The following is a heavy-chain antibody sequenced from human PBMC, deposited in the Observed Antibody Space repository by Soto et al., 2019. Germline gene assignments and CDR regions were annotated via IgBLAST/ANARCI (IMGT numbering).Heavy chain of an antibody. CDR2: IYPGDSDT. Sequence: GASLKISCKGSGYSFTSYWIGWVRQMPGQGLEWVGIIYPGDSDTRYSPSFQGQVTIYAAKSISTAYLQWSSLKASDTAKYYCARQEGSYTAIGGEYYCYYGMDFWGQGTTVTVSS. J-gene: IGHJ6*02. D-gene: IGHD5-18*01. CDR3: ARQEGSYTAIGGEYYCYYGMDF. V-gene: IGHV5-51*01. CDR1: GYSFTSYW.